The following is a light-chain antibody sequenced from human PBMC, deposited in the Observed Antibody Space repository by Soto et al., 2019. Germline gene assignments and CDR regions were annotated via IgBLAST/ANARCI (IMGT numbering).Light chain of an antibody. CDR1: QGISSY. CDR2: AAS. V-gene: IGKV1D-8*01. Sequence: VIWMTQSPSLLSASTGDRVTISCRTRQGISSYLAWYQQKPGKAPELLIYAASTLQSGVPSRFSGSGSGTDFTLTISCLQSEDFATYYCQQYYSFPPTFGGGTKVEIK. CDR3: QQYYSFPPT. J-gene: IGKJ4*01.